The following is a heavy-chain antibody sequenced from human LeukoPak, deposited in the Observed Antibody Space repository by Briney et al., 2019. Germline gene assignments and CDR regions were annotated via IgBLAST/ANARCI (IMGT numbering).Heavy chain of an antibody. Sequence: SETLSLTCTVPGGSISSYYWSWIRQPPGRGLEWTGYIYYSGRTNYNPSLKGRVTISVDTSKNQFSLKLSSVTAADTAVYYCARGPNRYYFDYWGQGTLVTVSS. V-gene: IGHV4-59*01. D-gene: IGHD2/OR15-2a*01. CDR3: ARGPNRYYFDY. CDR2: IYYSGRT. CDR1: GGSISSYY. J-gene: IGHJ4*02.